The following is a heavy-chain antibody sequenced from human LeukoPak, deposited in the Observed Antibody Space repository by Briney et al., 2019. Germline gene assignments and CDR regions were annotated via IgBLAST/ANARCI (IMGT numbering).Heavy chain of an antibody. CDR3: ARVNCDSSGYYYVPFDY. J-gene: IGHJ4*02. V-gene: IGHV3-21*01. D-gene: IGHD3-22*01. Sequence: AGGSLRLSCTASGFTFSSYSMNWVRQAPGKGLEWVSSISSSSSSYIYYADSVKGRFTISRDNAKNSLYLQMNSLRAEDTAVYYCARVNCDSSGYYYVPFDYWGQGTLVTVSS. CDR2: ISSSSSSYI. CDR1: GFTFSSYS.